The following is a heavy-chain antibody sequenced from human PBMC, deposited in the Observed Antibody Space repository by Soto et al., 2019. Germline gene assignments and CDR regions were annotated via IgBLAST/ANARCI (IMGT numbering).Heavy chain of an antibody. D-gene: IGHD1-7*01. CDR1: GFRFSDYA. Sequence: GGSLRLSCGGSGFRFSDYAMGWVRQAPGKGLEWVSFISDGGRSTYYSDSVKGRFTVSRDNSKNTLYLQMNSLRAEDTAVYYCAKDHVELHTFDYWGQGTLVTVSS. CDR2: ISDGGRST. V-gene: IGHV3-23*01. CDR3: AKDHVELHTFDY. J-gene: IGHJ4*02.